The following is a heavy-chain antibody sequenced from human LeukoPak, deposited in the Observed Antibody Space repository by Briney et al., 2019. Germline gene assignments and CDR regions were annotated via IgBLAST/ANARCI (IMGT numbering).Heavy chain of an antibody. CDR3: ARDLGGYDYDNSSGYSNY. CDR1: GFIFSSYS. D-gene: IGHD3-22*01. CDR2: ISSSSRNI. V-gene: IGHV3-21*01. J-gene: IGHJ4*02. Sequence: GGSLRLSCAASGFIFSSYSMNWVRQAPGKGLEWVSSISSSSRNIYYADSVKGRFTISRDNAKKSLYLQMNSLRAEDTAVYYCARDLGGYDYDNSSGYSNYWGQGTLVTVSS.